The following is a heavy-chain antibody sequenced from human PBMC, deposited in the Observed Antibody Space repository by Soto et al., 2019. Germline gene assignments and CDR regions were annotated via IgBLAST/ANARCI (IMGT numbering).Heavy chain of an antibody. CDR1: GFTFSSYG. CDR2: IWYDGSNK. J-gene: IGHJ6*02. V-gene: IGHV3-33*01. CDR3: ARVLTYDFWSGYSNKYYYYGMDV. Sequence: GGSLRLSCAASGFTFSSYGMHWVRQAPGKGLEWVAVIWYDGSNKYYADSVKGRFTISRDNSKNTLYLQMNSLRAEDTAVYYCARVLTYDFWSGYSNKYYYYGMDVWGQGTTVTVSS. D-gene: IGHD3-3*01.